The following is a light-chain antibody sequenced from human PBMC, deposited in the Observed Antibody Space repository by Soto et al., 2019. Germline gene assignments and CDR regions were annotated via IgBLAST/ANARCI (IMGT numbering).Light chain of an antibody. V-gene: IGLV2-14*01. CDR2: EVN. Sequence: QSALTQPASVSGSPGQSITISCTGTSSDVGAYNYVSWYQQHPGKAPRLMIYEVNYRSSGVSNRFSGSKSGITASLTISGLQAEDEAHYYCSSYASTSTAVFGTGPKVTVL. CDR3: SSYASTSTAV. J-gene: IGLJ1*01. CDR1: SSDVGAYNY.